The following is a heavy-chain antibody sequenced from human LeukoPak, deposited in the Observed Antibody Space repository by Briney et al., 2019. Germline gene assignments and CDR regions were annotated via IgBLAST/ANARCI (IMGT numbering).Heavy chain of an antibody. Sequence: ASVKVSCKASGYTFTSYDINWVRQATGQGLEWMGWMNPNSGNTGYAQKFQGTVTMTRNTSISTAYMELSSLRSEDTAVYYCAWGYRISYYYYMDVWGKGTTVTVSS. J-gene: IGHJ6*03. V-gene: IGHV1-8*01. CDR2: MNPNSGNT. CDR3: AWGYRISYYYYMDV. D-gene: IGHD5-12*01. CDR1: GYTFTSYD.